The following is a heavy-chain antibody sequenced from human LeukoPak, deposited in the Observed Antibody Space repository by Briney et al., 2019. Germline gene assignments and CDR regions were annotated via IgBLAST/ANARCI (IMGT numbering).Heavy chain of an antibody. D-gene: IGHD2-8*01. J-gene: IGHJ4*02. Sequence: GGSLRLSCAVSGFTFSSYAMSWVRQAPGQGLEWVSVISDSGDYTSYADSVRGRFTISRDNSRNTLYLQMISLRPEDTAVYYCAKDTSIGKYCTNGVCSPFDYWGQGTLVTVSS. V-gene: IGHV3-23*01. CDR1: GFTFSSYA. CDR2: ISDSGDYT. CDR3: AKDTSIGKYCTNGVCSPFDY.